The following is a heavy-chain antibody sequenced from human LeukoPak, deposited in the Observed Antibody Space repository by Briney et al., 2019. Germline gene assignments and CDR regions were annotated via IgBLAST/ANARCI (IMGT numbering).Heavy chain of an antibody. V-gene: IGHV3-21*01. CDR3: ARIYCSSTSCYGDY. CDR1: GFTFSSYS. Sequence: GGSLRLSCAASGFTFSSYSMNWVRQAPGKGLEWVSSISSSSSYIYYADSVKGRFTISRDNAKNSLYLQMNSLRAEDTAVYYCARIYCSSTSCYGDYWGQGTLVTVSS. D-gene: IGHD2-2*01. CDR2: ISSSSSYI. J-gene: IGHJ4*02.